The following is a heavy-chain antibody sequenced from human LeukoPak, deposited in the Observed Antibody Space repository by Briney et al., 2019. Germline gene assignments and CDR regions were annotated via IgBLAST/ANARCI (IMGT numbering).Heavy chain of an antibody. D-gene: IGHD6-13*01. CDR1: GYTFTGYY. Sequence: ASVKVSCKASGYTFTGYYMHWVRQAPGQGLEWMGVIDPSAGSTTYAQKFQGWVTMTRDTSISTAYMELSRLRSDDTAVYYCARVAAAGTQYFQHWGQGTLVTVSS. CDR2: IDPSAGST. CDR3: ARVAAAGTQYFQH. V-gene: IGHV1-2*04. J-gene: IGHJ1*01.